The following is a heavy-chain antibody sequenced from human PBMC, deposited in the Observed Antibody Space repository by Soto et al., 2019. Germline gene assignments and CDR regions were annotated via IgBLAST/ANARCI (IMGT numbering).Heavy chain of an antibody. V-gene: IGHV3-23*01. CDR1: GFTFANYA. CDR3: AKNGGGDYYYCYMDV. CDR2: ISGSGGST. D-gene: IGHD3-10*01. J-gene: IGHJ6*03. Sequence: EVQLLASGGGLVQPGGSLRLSCAASGFTFANYAMSWVRQAPGKGLEWVSAISGSGGSTYYAGSVKGRFTFSRDNSKNTLYLQMNSLRAEDTAVYYCAKNGGGDYYYCYMDVWGKGTTVTVSS.